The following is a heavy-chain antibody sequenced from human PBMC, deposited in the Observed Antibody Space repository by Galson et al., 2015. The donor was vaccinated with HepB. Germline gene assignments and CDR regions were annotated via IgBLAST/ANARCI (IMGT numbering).Heavy chain of an antibody. V-gene: IGHV4-61*02. J-gene: IGHJ6*03. CDR1: GGSISSGSYY. CDR3: ARALGIFGVVMPYYYMDV. CDR2: IYTSGST. D-gene: IGHD3-3*01. Sequence: TLSLTCTVSGGSISSGSYYWSWIRQPAGKGLEWIGRIYTSGSTNYNPSLKSRVTMSVDTSKNQFSLKLSSVTAADTAVYYCARALGIFGVVMPYYYMDVWGKGTTVTVSS.